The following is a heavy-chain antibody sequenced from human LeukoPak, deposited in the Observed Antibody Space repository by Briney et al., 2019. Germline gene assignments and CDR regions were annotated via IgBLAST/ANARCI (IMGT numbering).Heavy chain of an antibody. J-gene: IGHJ4*02. CDR1: GFTFSSYA. Sequence: PGGSLRLSCAASGFTFSSYAMHWVRQAPGKGLEWVAVISYDGSNKYYADSVKGRFTISRDNSKNTVYLQMNSLRPEDTAVYYGARNPVAGTGNYWGQETLVPVPS. V-gene: IGHV3-30*14. CDR2: ISYDGSNK. CDR3: ARNPVAGTGNY. D-gene: IGHD6-19*01.